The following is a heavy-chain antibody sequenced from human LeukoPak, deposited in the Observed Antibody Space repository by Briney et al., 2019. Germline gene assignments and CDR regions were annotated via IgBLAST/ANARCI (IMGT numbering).Heavy chain of an antibody. CDR3: ARDSYRALEY. D-gene: IGHD1-14*01. V-gene: IGHV3-7*01. CDR1: GFTFSNYW. Sequence: GGSLRLSCAASGFTFSNYWMIWVRQAPGKGLEWVAHISQDGGEKYYADSVKGRFTISRDNTKNSLFLHAHSLRAEDTAVYYCARDSYRALEYWGQGALVTVSS. CDR2: ISQDGGEK. J-gene: IGHJ4*02.